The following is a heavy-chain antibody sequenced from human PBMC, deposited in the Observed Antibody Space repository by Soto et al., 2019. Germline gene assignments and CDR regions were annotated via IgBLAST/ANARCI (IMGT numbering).Heavy chain of an antibody. CDR2: IYSGGST. CDR1: GITVYNNY. J-gene: IGHJ6*04. Sequence: EVQLVESGGGLVQRGGSLRLSCAASGITVYNNYMSWVRQAPGKGLEWVSVIYSGGSTSYADSVKGRFTISRDGSKNTVYLQMNSLRAEDTAVYYCGRGVGVWGRGTTVTVSS. V-gene: IGHV3-66*01. CDR3: GRGVGV.